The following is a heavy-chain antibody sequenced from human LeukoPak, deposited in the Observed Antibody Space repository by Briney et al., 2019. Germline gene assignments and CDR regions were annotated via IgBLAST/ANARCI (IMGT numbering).Heavy chain of an antibody. D-gene: IGHD6-6*01. CDR2: IYTSGST. J-gene: IGHJ4*02. CDR1: GGSVSSGSYY. Sequence: SETLSLTCTVSGGSVSSGSYYWSWIRQPAGKGLEWIGRIYTSGSTNYNPSLKSRVTISVDTSKNQFSLKLSSVTAADTAVYYCAREGGIAAHDYWGQGTLVTVSS. CDR3: AREGGIAAHDY. V-gene: IGHV4-61*02.